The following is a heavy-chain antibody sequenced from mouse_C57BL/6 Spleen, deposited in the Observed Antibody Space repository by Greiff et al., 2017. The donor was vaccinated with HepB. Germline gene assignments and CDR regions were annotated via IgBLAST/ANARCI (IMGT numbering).Heavy chain of an antibody. V-gene: IGHV1-80*01. CDR3: ARGYSGAMDY. Sequence: QVQLKESGAELVKPGASVKISCKASGYAFSSYWMNWVKQRPGKGLEWIGQIYPGDGDTNYNGKFKGKATLTADKSSSTAYMQLSSLTSEDSAVYFCARGYSGAMDYWGQGTSVTVSS. D-gene: IGHD2-3*01. J-gene: IGHJ4*01. CDR2: IYPGDGDT. CDR1: GYAFSSYW.